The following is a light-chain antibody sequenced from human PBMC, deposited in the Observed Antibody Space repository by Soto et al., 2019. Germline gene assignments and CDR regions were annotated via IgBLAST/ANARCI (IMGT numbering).Light chain of an antibody. V-gene: IGLV2-8*01. CDR1: STDVGAYNY. Sequence: QSVLTQPPSASGSPGQSVTISCTGTSTDVGAYNYVSWYQQHPGKAPKLMIYAVSKRPSGVPDRFSGSKSGNTASLTVSGLQADYEADYYCSSYVGNNNLVFGGGTKLTVL. CDR2: AVS. CDR3: SSYVGNNNLV. J-gene: IGLJ2*01.